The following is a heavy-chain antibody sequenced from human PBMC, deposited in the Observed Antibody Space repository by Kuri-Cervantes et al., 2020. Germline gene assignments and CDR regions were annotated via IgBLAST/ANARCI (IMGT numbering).Heavy chain of an antibody. CDR2: IYYSGST. Sequence: GSLRLSCTVSGGSVSSGSYYWSWIRQPPGKGLEWIGHIYYSGSTNYNPSLKSRVTISVDTSKNQFSLKLSSVTAADTAVYYCARGGGFSNFWSTYYEGSNYFDYWGQGTLVTVSS. CDR1: GGSVSSGSYY. J-gene: IGHJ4*02. V-gene: IGHV4-61*01. CDR3: ARGGGFSNFWSTYYEGSNYFDY. D-gene: IGHD3-3*01.